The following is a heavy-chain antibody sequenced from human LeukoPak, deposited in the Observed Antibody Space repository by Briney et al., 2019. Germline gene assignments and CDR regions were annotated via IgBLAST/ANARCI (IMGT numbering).Heavy chain of an antibody. CDR3: AREGRAEIDY. CDR1: GFSFNSYS. D-gene: IGHD5-24*01. Sequence: GGSLRLSCAAPGFSFNSYSITWVRQAPGKGLEWVSSISSSGMYIYYADTMKGRFTISRDNAKNSASLQMTSLGAADTAVYYCAREGRAEIDYWGQGTLVTVSS. V-gene: IGHV3-21*01. J-gene: IGHJ4*02. CDR2: ISSSGMYI.